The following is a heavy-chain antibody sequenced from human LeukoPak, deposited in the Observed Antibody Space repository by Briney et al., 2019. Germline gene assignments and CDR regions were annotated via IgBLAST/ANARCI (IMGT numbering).Heavy chain of an antibody. Sequence: SVKVSCKASGGTFSSYAISWVRQAPGQGLEWMGGIIPIFGTANYAQKFQGRVTITADESTSTAYMELSSLGSEDTAVYYCAREGVVPAATMDYWGQGTLVTVSS. V-gene: IGHV1-69*01. CDR3: AREGVVPAATMDY. CDR1: GGTFSSYA. D-gene: IGHD2-2*01. CDR2: IIPIFGTA. J-gene: IGHJ4*02.